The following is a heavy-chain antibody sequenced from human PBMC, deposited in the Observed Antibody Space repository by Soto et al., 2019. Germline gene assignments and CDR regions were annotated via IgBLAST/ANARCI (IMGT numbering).Heavy chain of an antibody. CDR2: ISYTGTT. CDR3: SSEGFGELGVFFS. J-gene: IGHJ5*02. CDR1: GGSINSGRLY. Sequence: QVQLQDSGPGLVKPSQTLFLICNVSGGSINSGRLYWNWIRQHPGKGLEWIGYISYTGTTHYNPSLESRLTISMDTCKSQFSLNLRSVTAAVPAVYYCSSEGFGELGVFFSWGQVTLVSVSS. D-gene: IGHD3-16*01. V-gene: IGHV4-31*03.